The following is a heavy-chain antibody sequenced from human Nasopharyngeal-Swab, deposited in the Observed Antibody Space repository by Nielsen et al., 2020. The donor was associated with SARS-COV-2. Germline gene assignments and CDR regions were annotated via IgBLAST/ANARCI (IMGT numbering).Heavy chain of an antibody. V-gene: IGHV3-33*01. CDR1: GFTFSSYG. D-gene: IGHD4-11*01. J-gene: IGHJ6*03. CDR2: IWYDGSNK. CDR3: ARTQGLDSNQILGPPPYMDV. Sequence: GRSLRLSCAASGFTFSSYGTHWVRQAPGKGREWVAVIWYDGSNKYYADSVKGRFTISRDNAKNSLYLQMHSLRAEDTAVYYCARTQGLDSNQILGPPPYMDVWGKGTTITVSS.